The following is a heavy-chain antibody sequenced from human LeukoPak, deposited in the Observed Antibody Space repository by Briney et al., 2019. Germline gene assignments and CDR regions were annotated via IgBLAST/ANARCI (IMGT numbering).Heavy chain of an antibody. V-gene: IGHV3-11*06. J-gene: IGHJ6*02. Sequence: PGGSLRLSCAASGFTFSDYYMSWIRQAPGKGLEWVSSISSSSSYIYYADSVKGRFTISRDNAKNSLYLQMNSLRAEDTAVYYCAREDISGSYLTYGMDVWGQGTTVTVSS. D-gene: IGHD1-26*01. CDR1: GFTFSDYY. CDR3: AREDISGSYLTYGMDV. CDR2: ISSSSSYI.